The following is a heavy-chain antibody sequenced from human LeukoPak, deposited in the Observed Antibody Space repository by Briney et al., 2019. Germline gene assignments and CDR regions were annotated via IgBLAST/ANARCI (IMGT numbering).Heavy chain of an antibody. D-gene: IGHD6-13*01. CDR1: GFTFSSYW. Sequence: GGSLRLSCAASGFTFSSYWMHWVRQAPGKGLVWVSRINSDGSSTSYADSVKGRFTISRDNAKNSLYLQMNSLRAEDMALYYCAKDMGSSWYGGQGPLVTVSS. CDR3: AKDMGSSWY. V-gene: IGHV3-74*01. J-gene: IGHJ4*02. CDR2: INSDGSST.